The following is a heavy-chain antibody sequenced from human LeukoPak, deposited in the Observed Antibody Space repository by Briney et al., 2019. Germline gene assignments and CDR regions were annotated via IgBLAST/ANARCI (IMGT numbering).Heavy chain of an antibody. CDR3: ARDLGYEKSWFDP. D-gene: IGHD2-15*01. CDR2: IYYSGST. V-gene: IGHV4-59*01. CDR1: GGSISSYY. Sequence: SETLSLTCTVSGGSISSYYWSWIRQPPGKGLEWIGYIYYSGSTNYNPSLKSRVTISVDTSKNQFSLKLSSVTAADTAVYYRARDLGYEKSWFDPWGQGTLVTVSS. J-gene: IGHJ5*02.